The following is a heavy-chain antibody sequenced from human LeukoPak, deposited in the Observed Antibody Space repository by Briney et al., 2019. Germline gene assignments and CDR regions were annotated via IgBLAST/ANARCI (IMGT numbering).Heavy chain of an antibody. CDR1: GYTFTGYY. D-gene: IGHD5-12*01. Sequence: ASVKVSCKASGYTFTGYYMHWVRQAPGQGLEWMGWINPNSGDTNYAQKFQGRVTMTRDTSISTAYMELSRLGSDDTAVYYCARAYYVDIVATGIDPWGQGTLVTVSS. V-gene: IGHV1-2*02. CDR3: ARAYYVDIVATGIDP. J-gene: IGHJ5*02. CDR2: INPNSGDT.